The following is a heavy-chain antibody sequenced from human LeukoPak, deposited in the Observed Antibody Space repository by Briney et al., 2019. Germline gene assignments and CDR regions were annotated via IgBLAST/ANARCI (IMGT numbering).Heavy chain of an antibody. Sequence: GGSLRLSCAASGFTVSSNYMSWVRQAPGKGLEWVSVIYSGGSTYYADSVKGRFTISRDNAKNSLYLQMNSLRAEDTAVYYCARESSVGYCSSTSCPSYMDVWGKGTTVTISS. CDR3: ARESSVGYCSSTSCPSYMDV. D-gene: IGHD2-2*01. CDR2: IYSGGST. CDR1: GFTVSSNY. J-gene: IGHJ6*03. V-gene: IGHV3-53*01.